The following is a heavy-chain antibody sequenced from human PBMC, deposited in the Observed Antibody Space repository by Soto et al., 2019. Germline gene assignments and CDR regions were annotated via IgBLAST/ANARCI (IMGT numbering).Heavy chain of an antibody. Sequence: ETLSLTCTVSGGSISSYYWSWIRQPPGKGLEWVSSIGASSSYIYYADSVKGRFTISRDNAKNSLFLQMNSLRADDTAVYYCARDSVRDYLYYYYGMDVWGQGTTVTSP. CDR2: IGASSSYI. V-gene: IGHV3-21*01. CDR1: GGSISSYY. D-gene: IGHD4-17*01. CDR3: ARDSVRDYLYYYYGMDV. J-gene: IGHJ6*02.